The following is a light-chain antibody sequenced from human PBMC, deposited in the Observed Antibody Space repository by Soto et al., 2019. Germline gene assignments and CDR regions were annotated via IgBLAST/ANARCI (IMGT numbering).Light chain of an antibody. V-gene: IGKV3-20*01. J-gene: IGKJ1*01. CDR2: GAS. Sequence: EIVLTQSPGTLSLSPGERATLSCRASQSVSSSYLAWYQQKPGQAPRLLIYGASSRATGIPDRFSGSGSGTDFILTIRRLEPEDFAVYYCQQYGSSPRTFGQGTKVEIK. CDR1: QSVSSSY. CDR3: QQYGSSPRT.